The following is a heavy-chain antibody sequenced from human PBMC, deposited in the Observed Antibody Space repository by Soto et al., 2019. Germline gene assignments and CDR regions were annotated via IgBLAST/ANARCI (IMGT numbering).Heavy chain of an antibody. CDR3: AKDNGVTKDFYYYGMDV. D-gene: IGHD4-17*01. J-gene: IGHJ6*02. CDR1: GFTFSSYG. CDR2: ISYDGSNK. Sequence: QVQLVESGGGVVQPGRSLRLSCAASGFTFSSYGMHWVRQAPGKGLEWVAVISYDGSNKYYADSVKGRFTISRDNSKNTLYLQMNSLRAEDTAVYYCAKDNGVTKDFYYYGMDVWGQGTTVTVSS. V-gene: IGHV3-30*18.